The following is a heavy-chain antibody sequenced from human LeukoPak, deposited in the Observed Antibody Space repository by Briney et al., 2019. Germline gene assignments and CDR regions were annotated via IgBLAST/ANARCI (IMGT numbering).Heavy chain of an antibody. CDR1: AFTFSSYG. CDR2: ISYDGSNK. Sequence: GGSLRLSGADSAFTFSSYGMHWVRQAPGKGLEWFAVISYDGSNKYYADSVKGRFTISRDNSKNTLYLQMNSLRAEDTAVYYCVTSSGLYYFDYWGQGTLVTVSS. D-gene: IGHD3-22*01. J-gene: IGHJ4*02. V-gene: IGHV3-30-3*01. CDR3: VTSSGLYYFDY.